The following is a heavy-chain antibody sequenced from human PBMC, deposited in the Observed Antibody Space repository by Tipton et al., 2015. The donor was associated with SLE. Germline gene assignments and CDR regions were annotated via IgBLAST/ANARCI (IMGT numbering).Heavy chain of an antibody. V-gene: IGHV3-30*18. J-gene: IGHJ6*02. D-gene: IGHD3-3*01. Sequence: SLRLSCAASGFPFSSYVMTWVRQAPGKGLEWVTVISYDGSNKYYADSVKGRFTISRDNAKNSLYLQMNSLRAEDTALYHCAKGGQYDFWSGYKTNYYYYAMDVWGQGTSVTVSS. CDR3: AKGGQYDFWSGYKTNYYYYAMDV. CDR2: ISYDGSNK. CDR1: GFPFSSYV.